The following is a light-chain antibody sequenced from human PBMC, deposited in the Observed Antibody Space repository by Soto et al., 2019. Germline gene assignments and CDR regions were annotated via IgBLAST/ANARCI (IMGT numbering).Light chain of an antibody. Sequence: QPVLTQSPSASASLGASVKLTCTLSSGHNNYAIAWHQQQPEKGPRYLMKLNSDGSHSKGDGIPDRFSGSSSGAERYLTISSLQSEDEADYYCQTWGTGIVFGGGTKLTVL. CDR3: QTWGTGIV. V-gene: IGLV4-69*01. CDR1: SGHNNYA. CDR2: LNSDGSH. J-gene: IGLJ3*02.